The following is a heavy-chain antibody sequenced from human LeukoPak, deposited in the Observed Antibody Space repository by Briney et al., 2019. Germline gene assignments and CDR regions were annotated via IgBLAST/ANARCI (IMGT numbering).Heavy chain of an antibody. J-gene: IGHJ4*02. Sequence: PGGSLRLSCAASGFTFNDYGMHWVRQAPGKGLEWVTFIRYDGTNKYYADSVKGRFTISRDNSKNTVYLQMNSLRAEDTALYYCAKDWSGYGSGWPDYWGQGTLVTVSS. D-gene: IGHD6-19*01. CDR2: IRYDGTNK. CDR3: AKDWSGYGSGWPDY. CDR1: GFTFNDYG. V-gene: IGHV3-30*02.